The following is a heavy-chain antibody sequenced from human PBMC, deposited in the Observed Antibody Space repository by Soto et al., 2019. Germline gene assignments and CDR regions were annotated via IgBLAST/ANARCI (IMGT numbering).Heavy chain of an antibody. V-gene: IGHV3-53*01. D-gene: IGHD3-16*01. CDR2: ISSGGDP. CDR1: GFSISDKF. CDR3: ARDSGYSSAYWEHYFDY. J-gene: IGHJ4*02. Sequence: VGSLRLSCATSGFSISDKFMSWVRQAPGKGLEWISVISSGGDPSYADSVKGRFTISRDITKNTLFLQMTSLRADDTAVYFCARDSGYSSAYWEHYFDYWGQGTLVTVSS.